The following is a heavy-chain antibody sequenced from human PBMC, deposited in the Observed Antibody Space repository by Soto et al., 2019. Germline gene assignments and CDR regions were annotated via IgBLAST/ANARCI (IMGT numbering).Heavy chain of an antibody. V-gene: IGHV1-18*01. CDR1: GYTFTSYG. CDR3: ARDQSRDGYNPDAFDI. CDR2: ISAYNGNT. Sequence: ASVKVSCKASGYTFTSYGISWVRQAPGQGLEWMGWISAYNGNTNYAQKLQGRVTMTTDTSTSTAYMELRSLRSDDTAVYYGARDQSRDGYNPDAFDIWGQGTMVTVSS. D-gene: IGHD5-12*01. J-gene: IGHJ3*02.